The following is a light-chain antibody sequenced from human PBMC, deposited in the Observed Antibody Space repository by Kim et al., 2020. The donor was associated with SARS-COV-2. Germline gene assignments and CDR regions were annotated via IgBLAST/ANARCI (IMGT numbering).Light chain of an antibody. CDR2: GTS. Sequence: EIVLTQSPGTLSLSPGETATLSCRASQSVDSGLLAWYQHKPGQPPRLLIYGTSTRARGIPDRFIGSRSGTDFTLTISRLEPEDFAVYYCQQYGSSPALTFGGGTKVDIK. CDR3: QQYGSSPALT. J-gene: IGKJ4*01. CDR1: QSVDSGL. V-gene: IGKV3-20*01.